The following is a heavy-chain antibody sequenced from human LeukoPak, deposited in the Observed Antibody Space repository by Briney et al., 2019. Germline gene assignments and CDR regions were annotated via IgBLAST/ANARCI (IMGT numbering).Heavy chain of an antibody. CDR1: GGSVSSGSYY. CDR3: AGVRVGATFDD. V-gene: IGHV4-61*01. Sequence: SETLSLTCTVSGGSVSSGSYYWSWIRQPPGKGLEWIGYIYYSGGTNYNPSLKSRVTISVDTSKNQFSLNLTSVTAADTAVYSCAGVRVGATFDDWGQGTLVTVSS. D-gene: IGHD1-26*01. J-gene: IGHJ4*02. CDR2: IYYSGGT.